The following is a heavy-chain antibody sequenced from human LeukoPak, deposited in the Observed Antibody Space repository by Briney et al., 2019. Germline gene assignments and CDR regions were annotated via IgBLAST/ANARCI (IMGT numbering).Heavy chain of an antibody. CDR3: ARAQGYCSSTSCSPGY. D-gene: IGHD2-2*01. J-gene: IGHJ4*02. Sequence: ASVKVSCKASGYTFTSYYMHWVRQAPGQGLEWMGIINPSGGSTSYAQKFQGRVTMTRDTSTSTVYMELSSLRSEGTAVYYCARAQGYCSSTSCSPGYWGQGTLVTVSS. CDR1: GYTFTSYY. V-gene: IGHV1-46*01. CDR2: INPSGGST.